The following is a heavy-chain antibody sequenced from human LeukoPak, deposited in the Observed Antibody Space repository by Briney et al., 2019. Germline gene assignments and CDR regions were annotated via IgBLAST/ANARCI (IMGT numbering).Heavy chain of an antibody. Sequence: SETLSLTCAVYGGSFSGYYWSWIRQPPGKGLEWIGEINHSGSTNYNPSLKSRVTISVDTSKNQFSLKLSSVTAADTAVYYCARRRVVGATSFDYWGQGTLVTVSS. CDR1: GGSFSGYY. V-gene: IGHV4-34*01. D-gene: IGHD1-26*01. CDR3: ARRRVVGATSFDY. J-gene: IGHJ4*02. CDR2: INHSGST.